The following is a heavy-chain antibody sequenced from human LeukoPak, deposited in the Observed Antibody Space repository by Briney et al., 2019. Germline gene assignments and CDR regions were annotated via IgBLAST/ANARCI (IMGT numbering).Heavy chain of an antibody. Sequence: GGSLRLFCAPSGLTVSSNYMIWLRQAPGKGLEWVSVIYSGGSKNYADSVEGRFTISRDNSKNTLYLQMNSLRAEDTAVYYCARLPATVTTKGYYYYYYMDVWGKGTTVTVSS. CDR1: GLTVSSNY. D-gene: IGHD4-17*01. J-gene: IGHJ6*03. CDR2: IYSGGSK. V-gene: IGHV3-53*01. CDR3: ARLPATVTTKGYYYYYYMDV.